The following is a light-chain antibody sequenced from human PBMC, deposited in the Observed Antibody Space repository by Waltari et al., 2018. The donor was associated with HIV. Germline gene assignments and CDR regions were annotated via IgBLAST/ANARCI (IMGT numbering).Light chain of an antibody. CDR3: ATWDDSLSGVV. V-gene: IGLV1-47*01. Sequence: QSVLTQPPSASATPGQRVTISCSGSRPNIGHSSVYWYQQLPGATPKVLIFRNNRRPSGVPDRFSGSKSGTSASLAISGLRSEDEADYYCATWDDSLSGVVFGGGTKLTVL. CDR1: RPNIGHSS. CDR2: RNN. J-gene: IGLJ2*01.